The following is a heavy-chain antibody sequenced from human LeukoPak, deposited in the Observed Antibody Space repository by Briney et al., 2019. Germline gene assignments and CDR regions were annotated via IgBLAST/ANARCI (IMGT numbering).Heavy chain of an antibody. D-gene: IGHD1-26*01. Sequence: GASLRLSCAASGFTFSNFWMTWVRQAPGKGLEWVANTKEDDSEKYYVDSVWGRFTTSRDNAKNSLYLQMNSLRAEDTAVYYCARLHSGRYYGDAFDIWGQGTMVTVSS. CDR2: TKEDDSEK. CDR1: GFTFSNFW. V-gene: IGHV3-7*03. J-gene: IGHJ3*02. CDR3: ARLHSGRYYGDAFDI.